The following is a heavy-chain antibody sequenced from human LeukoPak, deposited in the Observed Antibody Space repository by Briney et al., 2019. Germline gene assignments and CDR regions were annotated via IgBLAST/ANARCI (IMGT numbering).Heavy chain of an antibody. Sequence: ASVKVSCKASGYTFTSYYMHWVRQAPGQGLEWMGIINPSGGSTSYAQKFQGRVTMTRDTSISTAYMELSRLRSDDTAVYYCARAGYCSGGSCYDWFDPWGQGTLVTVSS. CDR2: INPSGGST. CDR1: GYTFTSYY. V-gene: IGHV1-46*01. D-gene: IGHD2-15*01. CDR3: ARAGYCSGGSCYDWFDP. J-gene: IGHJ5*02.